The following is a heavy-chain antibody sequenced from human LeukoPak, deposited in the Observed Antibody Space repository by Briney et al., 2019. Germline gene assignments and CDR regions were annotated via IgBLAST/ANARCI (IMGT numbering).Heavy chain of an antibody. CDR3: AIMHPYYDGNGYWVE. CDR2: ISVSGTST. Sequence: PGESLRLSCAASGCTFSSYAMSWVRQAPGKVLEWVSGISVSGTSTSNADSVKGRFTISRDNPRNTLYLQMNRPRAEDTALYYCAIMHPYYDGNGYWVEWGQGTPVTVSS. D-gene: IGHD3-22*01. V-gene: IGHV3-23*01. J-gene: IGHJ4*02. CDR1: GCTFSSYA.